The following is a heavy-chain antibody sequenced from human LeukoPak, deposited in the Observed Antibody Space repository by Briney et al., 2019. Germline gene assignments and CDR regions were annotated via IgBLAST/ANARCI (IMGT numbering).Heavy chain of an antibody. CDR3: ARDRVAGPLRALYYYYYYMDV. D-gene: IGHD6-19*01. Sequence: ASVKVSCKASGYTFTSYYMHWVRQAPGQGLEWMGIINPSGGSTSYAQKFQGRGTMTRDTSTSTVYMELSSLRSEDTAVYYCARDRVAGPLRALYYYYYYMDVWGKGTTVTVSS. J-gene: IGHJ6*03. CDR2: INPSGGST. V-gene: IGHV1-46*01. CDR1: GYTFTSYY.